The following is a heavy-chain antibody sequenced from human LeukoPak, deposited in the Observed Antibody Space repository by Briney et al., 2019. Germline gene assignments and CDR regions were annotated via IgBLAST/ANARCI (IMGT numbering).Heavy chain of an antibody. Sequence: ASVKVSCKASGYTFISHGITWVRQAPGQGLEWMGWINPYNGNTDHAQNLQGRVTITADESTSTAYMELSSLRSEDTAVYYCARGQYSSGWYAFGYWGQGTLVTVSS. V-gene: IGHV1-18*04. J-gene: IGHJ4*02. CDR3: ARGQYSSGWYAFGY. CDR1: GYTFISHG. D-gene: IGHD6-19*01. CDR2: INPYNGNT.